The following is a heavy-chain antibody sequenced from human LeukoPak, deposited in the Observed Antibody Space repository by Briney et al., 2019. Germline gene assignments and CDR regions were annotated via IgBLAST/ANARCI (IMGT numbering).Heavy chain of an antibody. J-gene: IGHJ4*02. CDR3: AKTPDSSGYIAYFDY. CDR2: ISGSGGST. Sequence: GGSLRLSCAASGFTFSSYAMSWVRQAPGKGLEWVSAISGSGGSTYYADSVKGRFTISRDNSKNTLYLQMNSLRAEDTAVYYCAKTPDSSGYIAYFDYWGQGTLVTVSS. CDR1: GFTFSSYA. D-gene: IGHD3-22*01. V-gene: IGHV3-23*01.